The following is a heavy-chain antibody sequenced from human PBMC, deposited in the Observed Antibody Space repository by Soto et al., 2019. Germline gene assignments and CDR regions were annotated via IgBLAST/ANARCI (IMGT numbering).Heavy chain of an antibody. Sequence: EVQLLESGGGLVQPGGSLRLSCAAYGLTFSSYALTWVRQAPGKGLEWVSSISGSGGNTKYADSVKGRFTISRDNSKNMLFLQMNSLRAEDTAVYYCAKDPNGDYVGAFDYWCQGTLVTVS. J-gene: IGHJ4*02. CDR1: GLTFSSYA. CDR3: AKDPNGDYVGAFDY. V-gene: IGHV3-23*01. CDR2: ISGSGGNT. D-gene: IGHD4-17*01.